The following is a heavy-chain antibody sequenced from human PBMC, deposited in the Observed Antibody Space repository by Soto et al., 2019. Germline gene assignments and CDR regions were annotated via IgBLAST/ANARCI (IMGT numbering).Heavy chain of an antibody. CDR1: GGSISSYY. V-gene: IGHV4-59*10. CDR3: ARGGRDYYDSSGLDY. D-gene: IGHD3-22*01. J-gene: IGHJ4*02. Sequence: SETLSLTCAVYGGSISSYYWSWIRQPAGKGLEWIGRIYPSESTNYNPSLNSRVTMSVDTSKNQFSLKLSSVTAADTAVYYCARGGRDYYDSSGLDYWGQGTLVTVSS. CDR2: IYPSEST.